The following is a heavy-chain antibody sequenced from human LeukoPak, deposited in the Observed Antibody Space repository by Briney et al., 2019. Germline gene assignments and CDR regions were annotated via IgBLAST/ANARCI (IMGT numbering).Heavy chain of an antibody. CDR3: AKTPQQWLGLYYFDY. D-gene: IGHD6-19*01. Sequence: PGGSLRLSCAASGFTFSSYAMSWVRQAPGKGLEWVSAISGSGGSTYYADSVKGRFTISRDNSKNTLYLQMNSLRAEDTAVYYCAKTPQQWLGLYYFDYWGQGTLVTVSS. J-gene: IGHJ4*02. V-gene: IGHV3-23*01. CDR1: GFTFSSYA. CDR2: ISGSGGST.